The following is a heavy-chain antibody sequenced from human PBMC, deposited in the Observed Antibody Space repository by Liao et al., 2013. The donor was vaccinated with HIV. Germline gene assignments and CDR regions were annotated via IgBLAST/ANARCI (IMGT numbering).Heavy chain of an antibody. CDR1: GASFSQYY. D-gene: IGHD3-16*01. V-gene: IGHV4-34*01. CDR3: ARAHTGGGAFDI. Sequence: QVQLQQWGAGLLKPSETLSLTCAVSGASFSQYYWSWIRQPPGKGLEWIGEINHSGIATYSPSLRSRVTISVDTSTNHFSLRLRSVTAADSAVYFCARAHTGGGAFDIWGQGTMVTVSS. J-gene: IGHJ3*02. CDR2: INHSGIA.